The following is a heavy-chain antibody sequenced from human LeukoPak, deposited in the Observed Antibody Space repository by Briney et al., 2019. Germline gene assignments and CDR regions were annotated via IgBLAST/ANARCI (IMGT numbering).Heavy chain of an antibody. Sequence: GASVTVSCKASGDISSSDYIHWVRQAPGQGLEWMGTINPSGGNTGYAQKFHGRVSMTRDTFTSTVYMDLSSLKSEDTAMYYCAREVVGTTIKNFDSWGQGTLVTVSS. V-gene: IGHV1-46*01. CDR2: INPSGGNT. J-gene: IGHJ4*02. CDR1: GDISSSDY. D-gene: IGHD4-11*01. CDR3: AREVVGTTIKNFDS.